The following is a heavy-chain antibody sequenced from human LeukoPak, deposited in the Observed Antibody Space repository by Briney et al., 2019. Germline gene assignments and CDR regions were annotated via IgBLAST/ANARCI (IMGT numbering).Heavy chain of an antibody. D-gene: IGHD3-3*01. Sequence: SETLSLTCTVSGGSVSSGSYYWSWIRQPPGRGLEWIGYIYYSGSTNYNPSLKSRVTISVDTSKNQFSLKLSSVTAADTAVYYCASYYDFWSGYLGHYYGMDVWGQGTTVTVSS. CDR1: GGSVSSGSYY. V-gene: IGHV4-61*01. CDR3: ASYYDFWSGYLGHYYGMDV. J-gene: IGHJ6*02. CDR2: IYYSGST.